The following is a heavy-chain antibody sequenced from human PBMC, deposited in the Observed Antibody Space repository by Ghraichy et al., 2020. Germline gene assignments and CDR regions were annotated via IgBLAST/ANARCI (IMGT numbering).Heavy chain of an antibody. CDR2: TYYRSKWYN. J-gene: IGHJ1*01. CDR3: ASYYETSGWGHRRGRWSGYFQH. Sequence: SETLSLTCAISGDSVSSNSAAWNWIRQSPSRGLEWLGRTYYRSKWYNDYAVSVRGRITINPDTSKNQFSLQLNSVTPEDTAVYYCASYYETSGWGHRRGRWSGYFQHWGQGTLVTVSS. D-gene: IGHD3-22*01. CDR1: GDSVSSNSAA. V-gene: IGHV6-1*01.